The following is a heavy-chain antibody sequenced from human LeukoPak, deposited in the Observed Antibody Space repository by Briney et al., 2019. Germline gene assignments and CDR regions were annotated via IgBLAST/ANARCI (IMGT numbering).Heavy chain of an antibody. J-gene: IGHJ6*02. Sequence: GGSLRLSCAASGFTLSKHWMTWVRQAPGKGLECVAIIKQDGSEKYYVNSVKGRFTISRDNAKNSLYLQMNSLRAEDTAVYYCARDAVTDPQGYYYYGMDVWGQGTTVTVSS. CDR1: GFTLSKHW. CDR3: ARDAVTDPQGYYYYGMDV. V-gene: IGHV3-7*01. CDR2: IKQDGSEK. D-gene: IGHD4-17*01.